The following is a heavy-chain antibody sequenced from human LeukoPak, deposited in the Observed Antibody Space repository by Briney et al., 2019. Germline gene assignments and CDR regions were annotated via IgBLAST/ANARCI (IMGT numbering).Heavy chain of an antibody. CDR3: ASGPRVPAAPTGYYYYYYMDV. CDR1: GGSISSGGYY. V-gene: IGHV4-31*03. J-gene: IGHJ6*03. CDR2: IYYSGST. Sequence: PSQTLSLTCTVSGGSISSGGYYWSWIRQHPGKGLEWIGYIYYSGSTYYNPSLKSRVTISVDTSKNQFSLKLSSVTAADTAVYYCASGPRVPAAPTGYYYYYYMDVWGKGTTVTVSS. D-gene: IGHD2-2*01.